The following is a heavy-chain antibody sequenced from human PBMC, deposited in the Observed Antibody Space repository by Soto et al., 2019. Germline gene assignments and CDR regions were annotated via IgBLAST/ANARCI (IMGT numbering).Heavy chain of an antibody. J-gene: IGHJ6*02. CDR3: ARDGPSAGRDYYYYGMDV. Sequence: EVQLVESGGGLVQPGGSLRLSCAASGFTFSSYSMNWVRQAPGKGLEWVSYISSSSSTIYYADSVKGRFTISRDNAKNSLYLHINSLRDEDTAVYYCARDGPSAGRDYYYYGMDVWSQGTTVTVSS. CDR2: ISSSSSTI. V-gene: IGHV3-48*02. D-gene: IGHD3-10*01. CDR1: GFTFSSYS.